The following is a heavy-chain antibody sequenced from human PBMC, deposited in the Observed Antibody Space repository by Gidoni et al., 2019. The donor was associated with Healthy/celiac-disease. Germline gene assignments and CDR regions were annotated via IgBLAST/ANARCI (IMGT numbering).Heavy chain of an antibody. CDR3: AREATAAYYYDSSGYGWFDP. J-gene: IGHJ5*02. CDR2: IIPILGIA. Sequence: QVQLVQSGAEVKKPGSSVKVSCKASGGTFSSYTISWVRQAPGQGLEWMGRIIPILGIANYEQKFQGRVTITADKSTSTAYMELSSLRSEDTAVYYCAREATAAYYYDSSGYGWFDPWGQGTLVTVSS. CDR1: GGTFSSYT. D-gene: IGHD3-22*01. V-gene: IGHV1-69*02.